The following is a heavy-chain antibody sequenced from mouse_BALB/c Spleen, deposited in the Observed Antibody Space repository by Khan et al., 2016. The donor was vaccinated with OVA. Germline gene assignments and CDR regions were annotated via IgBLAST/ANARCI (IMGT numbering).Heavy chain of an antibody. CDR2: ISYGGST. V-gene: IGHV3-2*02. J-gene: IGHJ4*01. D-gene: IGHD1-1*01. CDR1: GYSITSDYA. CDR3: ARKNYYGYAMDY. Sequence: EVQLVESGPGLVKPSQSLSLTCTVTGYSITSDYAWDWIRQFPGNKLEWMGYISYGGSTSSNPSLKSRISITRDTSKNQFFLQLNSVTTEDTATYYCARKNYYGYAMDYWGQGTSVTVSS.